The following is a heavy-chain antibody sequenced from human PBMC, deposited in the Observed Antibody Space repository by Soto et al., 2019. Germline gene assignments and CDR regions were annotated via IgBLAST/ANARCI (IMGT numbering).Heavy chain of an antibody. J-gene: IGHJ4*02. CDR1: GGSISSYY. Sequence: PSETLSLTCTVSGGSISSYYWSWIRQPPGKGLEWIGYIYYSGSTNYNPSLKSRVTISVDTSKNQFSLKLSSVTAADTAVYYCARGLEMATIGLDYWGQGTLVTVSS. V-gene: IGHV4-59*01. CDR3: ARGLEMATIGLDY. CDR2: IYYSGST. D-gene: IGHD5-12*01.